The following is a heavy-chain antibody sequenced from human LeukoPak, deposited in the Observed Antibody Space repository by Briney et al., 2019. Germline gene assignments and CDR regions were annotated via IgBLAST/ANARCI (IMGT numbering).Heavy chain of an antibody. CDR3: ARGEATYYCDSSGYYGL. Sequence: GGSLRLSCAASGFTFSSYSMNWVRQAPGKGLEWVSSISSSSSYIYYADSVKGRFTISRDNAKNSLYLQMNSLRAEDTAVYYCARGEATYYCDSSGYYGLWGQGTLVTVSS. V-gene: IGHV3-21*01. J-gene: IGHJ4*02. D-gene: IGHD3-22*01. CDR2: ISSSSSYI. CDR1: GFTFSSYS.